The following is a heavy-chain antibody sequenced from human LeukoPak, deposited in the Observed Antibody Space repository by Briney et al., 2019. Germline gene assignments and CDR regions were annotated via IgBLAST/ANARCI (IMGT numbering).Heavy chain of an antibody. CDR3: ARITDGRDGYNYYYGMDV. CDR2: IYNSGST. D-gene: IGHD5-24*01. Sequence: SETLSLTCTVSGGSMTSYYWSWSRQPPGKGLGWIGYIYNSGSTNYNPSLKSRVTISVDTSKKQFSLKLSSVTAADTAVYYCARITDGRDGYNYYYGMDVWGQGTTVTVSS. J-gene: IGHJ6*02. CDR1: GGSMTSYY. V-gene: IGHV4-59*01.